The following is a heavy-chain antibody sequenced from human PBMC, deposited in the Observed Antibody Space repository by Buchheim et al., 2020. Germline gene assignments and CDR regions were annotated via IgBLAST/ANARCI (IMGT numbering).Heavy chain of an antibody. V-gene: IGHV3-48*03. D-gene: IGHD6-19*01. CDR2: INSGGGTK. CDR3: ARVSGWYLDY. CDR1: GFTFSSYE. Sequence: EVQLVESGGGLVQPGGSLRLSCAASGFTFSSYEMNWVRQAPGKGLEWVSYINSGGGTKFYADSGKGRFTISRDNAKNSLYLQMNSLRAEDTAVYYCARVSGWYLDYWGQGTL. J-gene: IGHJ4*02.